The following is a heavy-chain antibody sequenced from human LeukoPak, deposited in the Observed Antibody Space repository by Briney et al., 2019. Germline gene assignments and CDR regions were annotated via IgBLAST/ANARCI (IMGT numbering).Heavy chain of an antibody. V-gene: IGHV1-58*02. CDR2: IVVGSGNT. J-gene: IGHJ4*02. CDR1: GFTFTSSA. Sequence: GAAVKVSCKASGFTFTSSAMQWVRQARGQRREWIGWIVVGSGNTNYAQKFQERVTITRDMSTSTAYMELRSLRVDDTAVYYCARDPRDYTNSLEFHYWGQGTLITVSS. CDR3: ARDPRDYTNSLEFHY. D-gene: IGHD4-11*01.